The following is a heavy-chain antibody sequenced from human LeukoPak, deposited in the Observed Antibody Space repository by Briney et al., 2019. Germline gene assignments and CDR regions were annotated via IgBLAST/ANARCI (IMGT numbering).Heavy chain of an antibody. CDR3: ARVQTTRALNWFDP. J-gene: IGHJ5*02. Sequence: PSETLSLTCAVYGGSFSGYYWSWIRQPPGQGLEWIGSIYYSGNTYYNPSLKSRVTISVDTSKNQFSLKLSSVTAADTAVYYCARVQTTRALNWFDPWGQGTLVTVSS. CDR2: IYYSGNT. D-gene: IGHD1-7*01. V-gene: IGHV4-34*01. CDR1: GGSFSGYY.